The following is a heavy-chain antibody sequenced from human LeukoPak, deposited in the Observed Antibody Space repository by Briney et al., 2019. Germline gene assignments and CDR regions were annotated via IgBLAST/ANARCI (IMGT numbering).Heavy chain of an antibody. Sequence: PSETLFLTCSVSGGSISSLYWSWLRQPPGKGLEWVGYIYYTGSTNYNPSLRGRVTMFVDMSKNQFSLRLSSVTAADTAVYYCARQRAYSSSSPFDYWGQGTLVTVSS. J-gene: IGHJ4*02. D-gene: IGHD6-6*01. CDR1: GGSISSLY. CDR3: ARQRAYSSSSPFDY. CDR2: IYYTGST. V-gene: IGHV4-59*08.